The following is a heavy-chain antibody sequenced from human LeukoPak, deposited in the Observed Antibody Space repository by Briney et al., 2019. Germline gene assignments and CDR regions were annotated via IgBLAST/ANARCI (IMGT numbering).Heavy chain of an antibody. D-gene: IGHD1-26*01. CDR1: GGSISSYY. Sequence: SETLSLTCTVSGGSISSYYWSWIRQPPGKGLEWIGYIYSSGSTNYNPSLKSRVTISVDTSKNQFSLKLSSVTAADTAVYYCARGRSNYYYMDVWGKGTTVTVSS. V-gene: IGHV4-59*08. CDR2: IYSSGST. CDR3: ARGRSNYYYMDV. J-gene: IGHJ6*03.